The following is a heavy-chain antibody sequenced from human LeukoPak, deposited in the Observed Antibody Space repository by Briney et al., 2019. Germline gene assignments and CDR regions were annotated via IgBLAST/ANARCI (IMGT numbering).Heavy chain of an antibody. CDR1: GFTFSSYS. CDR2: ISSSSSTI. J-gene: IGHJ4*02. CDR3: ARGSGSYRNDY. D-gene: IGHD1-26*01. V-gene: IGHV3-48*04. Sequence: GGSLRLSCAASGFTFSSYSMNWVRQAPGKGLEWVSYISSSSSTIYYADSVKGRFTISRDNAKNSLYLQMNRLRAEDTAVYYCARGSGSYRNDYWGQGTLVTVSS.